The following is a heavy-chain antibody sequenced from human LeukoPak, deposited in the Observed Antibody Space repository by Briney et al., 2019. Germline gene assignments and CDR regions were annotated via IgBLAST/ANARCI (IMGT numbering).Heavy chain of an antibody. Sequence: SETLSLTCTVSGGSISSSSYYWGWIRQPPGKGLEWIGSIYYSGSTYYNPSLKSRVTISVDTSKNQFSLKLSSVTAADTAVYYCARSMVRGVIAVDYWGQGTLVTVSS. CDR1: GGSISSSSYY. J-gene: IGHJ4*02. CDR3: ARSMVRGVIAVDY. V-gene: IGHV4-39*01. D-gene: IGHD3-10*01. CDR2: IYYSGST.